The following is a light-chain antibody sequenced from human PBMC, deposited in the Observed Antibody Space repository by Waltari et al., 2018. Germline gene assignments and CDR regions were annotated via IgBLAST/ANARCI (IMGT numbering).Light chain of an antibody. CDR2: DAS. J-gene: IGKJ4*01. V-gene: IGKV1-33*01. CDR3: QQYDNLPPSLT. Sequence: DIQMTQSPSSLSASVGDRVTITCQASQDISNYLNWYQQKPGKAPKLLIYDASNLETGVPSRVSGSGSGTDFTFTISSLQPEDTATYYCQQYDNLPPSLTFGGGTKVEIK. CDR1: QDISNY.